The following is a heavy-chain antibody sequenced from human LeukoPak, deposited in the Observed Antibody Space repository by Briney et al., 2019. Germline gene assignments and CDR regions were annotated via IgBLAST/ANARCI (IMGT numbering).Heavy chain of an antibody. CDR2: ISYDGSNK. CDR3: ASSGYSFDY. D-gene: IGHD3-22*01. CDR1: GFTFSSYG. J-gene: IGHJ4*02. Sequence: GRFLRLSCAASGFTFSSYGMHWVRQAPGKGLEWVAVISYDGSNKYYADSVKGRFTISRDNSKNTLYLQMNSLRAEDTAVYYCASSGYSFDYWGQGTLVTVSS. V-gene: IGHV3-30*03.